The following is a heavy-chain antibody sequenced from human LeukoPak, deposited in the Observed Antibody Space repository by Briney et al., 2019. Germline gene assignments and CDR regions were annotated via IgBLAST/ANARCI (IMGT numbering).Heavy chain of an antibody. Sequence: SETLSLTCTVSGGSISNYYWNWLRQPPGKGLEWIGYIYFSGSTNYNPSLKSRVTMSLDTSKNQFSLRLTSVTAADTAVYYRVRGFDSKSTYFDYWGQGTLVTVSS. D-gene: IGHD5-12*01. V-gene: IGHV4-59*01. CDR2: IYFSGST. CDR3: VRGFDSKSTYFDY. CDR1: GGSISNYY. J-gene: IGHJ4*02.